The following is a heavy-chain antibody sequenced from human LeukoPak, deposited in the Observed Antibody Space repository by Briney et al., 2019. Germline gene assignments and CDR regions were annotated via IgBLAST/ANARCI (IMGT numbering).Heavy chain of an antibody. CDR2: IYYSGST. J-gene: IGHJ3*02. CDR3: AREGDYGDYVVVFDI. Sequence: SETLSLTCTVSGGSISSYYWSWIRQPPGKGLEWIGYIYYSGSTNYNPSLKSRVTISVDTSKNQFSLKLSSVTAADTAVYYCAREGDYGDYVVVFDIWGQGTMVTVSS. V-gene: IGHV4-59*01. CDR1: GGSISSYY. D-gene: IGHD4-17*01.